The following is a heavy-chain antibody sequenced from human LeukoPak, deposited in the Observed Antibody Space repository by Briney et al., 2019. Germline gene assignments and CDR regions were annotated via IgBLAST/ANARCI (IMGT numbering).Heavy chain of an antibody. V-gene: IGHV4-59*13. J-gene: IGHJ3*02. Sequence: SGTLSLTCTVSGGSISSYYWSWIRQPPGKGLEWIGYIYYSGSTNYNPSLKSRVTISVDTSKNQFSLKLNSVTAADTAVYYCARGLLDGYTHPAAFDIWGQGTMVTVSS. D-gene: IGHD5-24*01. CDR3: ARGLLDGYTHPAAFDI. CDR1: GGSISSYY. CDR2: IYYSGST.